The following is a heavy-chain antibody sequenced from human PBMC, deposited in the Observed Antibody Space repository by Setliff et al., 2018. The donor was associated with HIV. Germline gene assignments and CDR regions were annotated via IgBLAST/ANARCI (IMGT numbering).Heavy chain of an antibody. CDR3: ARGDLVIIPPSISKYYYYMDV. V-gene: IGHV1-18*01. CDR1: GDTYTSYG. CDR2: ISAYNGNT. Sequence: ASVKVSCKASGDTYTSYGISWVRQAPGQGLEWMGWISAYNGNTFYAQKFQGRVTMTSDTSTSTAYMELRSLTSDDTAIYYCARGDLVIIPPSISKYYYYMDVWGKGTTVTVSS. J-gene: IGHJ6*03. D-gene: IGHD2-8*01.